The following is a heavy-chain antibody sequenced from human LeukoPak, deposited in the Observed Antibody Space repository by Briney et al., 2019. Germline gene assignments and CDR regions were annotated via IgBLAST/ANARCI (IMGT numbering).Heavy chain of an antibody. CDR2: ISGSGGST. Sequence: GGSLRLSCEASGFPFGSYVMSWVRQAPGKGLEWVSAISGSGGSTYYADSVKGRFTISRDNSKNTLYLQMNSLRAEDTAVYYCASHLGYCSSTSCSLYYYYGMDVWGQGTTVTVSS. V-gene: IGHV3-23*01. CDR1: GFPFGSYV. CDR3: ASHLGYCSSTSCSLYYYYGMDV. J-gene: IGHJ6*02. D-gene: IGHD2-2*01.